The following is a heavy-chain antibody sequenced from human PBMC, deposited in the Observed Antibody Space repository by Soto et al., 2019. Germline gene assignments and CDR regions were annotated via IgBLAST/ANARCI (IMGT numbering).Heavy chain of an antibody. V-gene: IGHV3-66*01. CDR2: IYSGGST. CDR3: ARDRMLVGATNVDYYYYYYMDV. CDR1: GFTVSSNY. Sequence: GGSLRLSCAASGFTVSSNYMSWVRQAPGKGLEWVSVIYSGGSTYYADSVKGRFTISRDNSKNTLYLQMNSLRAEDTAVYYCARDRMLVGATNVDYYYYYYMDVWGKGTTVTVSS. J-gene: IGHJ6*03. D-gene: IGHD1-26*01.